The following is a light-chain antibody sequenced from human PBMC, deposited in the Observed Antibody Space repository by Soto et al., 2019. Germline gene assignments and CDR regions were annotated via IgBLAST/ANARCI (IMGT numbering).Light chain of an antibody. CDR1: NIGSKS. Sequence: SYELTQPPSVSVAPGKTARITCGENNIGSKSVHWYQQKPGQAPVLVIYYDSDRPSGIPERFSGSNSGNTATLTISRVEAGDEADYYFQVWDSSTDHYVFGSGTKLTVL. V-gene: IGLV3-21*04. CDR3: QVWDSSTDHYV. J-gene: IGLJ1*01. CDR2: YDS.